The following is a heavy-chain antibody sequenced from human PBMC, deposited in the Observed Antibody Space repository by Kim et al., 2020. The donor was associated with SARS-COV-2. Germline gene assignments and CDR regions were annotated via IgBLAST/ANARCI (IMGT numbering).Heavy chain of an antibody. J-gene: IGHJ4*02. V-gene: IGHV3-74*01. Sequence: GGSLRLSCAASGFSFSNYWMHWVRQAPGKGLVWVSCIRSDGSSTSYADSVKGRFTISRDNAKNTLYLQMNSLRAEETAIYYCGRGYGDFGYYIDNWGQGTLVTVSS. CDR3: GRGYGDFGYYIDN. CDR1: GFSFSNYW. CDR2: IRSDGSST. D-gene: IGHD4-17*01.